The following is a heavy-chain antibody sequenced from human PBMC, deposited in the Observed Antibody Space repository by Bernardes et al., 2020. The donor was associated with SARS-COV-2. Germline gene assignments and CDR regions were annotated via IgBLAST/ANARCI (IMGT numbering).Heavy chain of an antibody. CDR1: GFTFSNYA. Sequence: GGSLRLSCAASGFTFSNYAMTWVRQAPGKGLEWVSDISDSGGSTNYADSVKGRFTISRDNSKNTVYLQMNSLRAEDTAVYYCAKAQRLYYFGMDVWGQGTTVSVSS. CDR2: ISDSGGST. J-gene: IGHJ6*02. CDR3: AKAQRLYYFGMDV. V-gene: IGHV3-23*01.